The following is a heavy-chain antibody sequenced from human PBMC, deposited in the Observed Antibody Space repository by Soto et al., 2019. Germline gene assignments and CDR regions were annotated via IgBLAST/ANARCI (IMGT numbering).Heavy chain of an antibody. Sequence: QVQLVQSGAEMKKPGSSVKVSCQSYGGTFNTYAMNWVRQAPGQGPEWMGDISPMFGAANYAPKFQGRVTITADQSTGTSYMQLSSLTSEVPALYFCAREVQVHTPAFVYWGQGTLVTVSS. CDR1: GGTFNTYA. CDR2: ISPMFGAA. D-gene: IGHD3-10*01. V-gene: IGHV1-69*19. J-gene: IGHJ4*02. CDR3: AREVQVHTPAFVY.